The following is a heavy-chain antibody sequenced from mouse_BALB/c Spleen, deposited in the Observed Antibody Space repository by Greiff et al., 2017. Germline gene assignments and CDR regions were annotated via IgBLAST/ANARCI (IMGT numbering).Heavy chain of an antibody. CDR1: GFTFSSYG. J-gene: IGHJ2*01. CDR3: ASIMDY. CDR2: ISSGGSYT. V-gene: IGHV5-6*01. Sequence: EVQLQESGGDLVKPGGSLKLSCAASGFTFSSYGMSWVRQTPDKRLEWVATISSGGSYTYYPDSVKGRFTISRDNAKNTLYLQMSSLKSEDTAMYYCASIMDYWGQGTTLTVSS.